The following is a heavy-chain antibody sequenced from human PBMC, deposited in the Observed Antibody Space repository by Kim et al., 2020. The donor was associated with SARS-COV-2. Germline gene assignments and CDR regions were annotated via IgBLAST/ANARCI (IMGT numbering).Heavy chain of an antibody. CDR1: GGSFSGYY. D-gene: IGHD3-10*01. CDR3: ARDLLWVVQGVPYYYYGMDV. Sequence: SETLSLTCAVYGGSFSGYYWSWIRQPPGKGLEWIGEINHSGSTNYNPSLKSRVTISVDTSKNQFSLKLSSVTAADTAVYYCARDLLWVVQGVPYYYYGMDVWGQGTTVTVSS. CDR2: INHSGST. J-gene: IGHJ6*02. V-gene: IGHV4-34*01.